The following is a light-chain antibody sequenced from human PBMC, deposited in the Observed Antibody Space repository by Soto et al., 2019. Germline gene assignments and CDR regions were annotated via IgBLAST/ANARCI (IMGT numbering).Light chain of an antibody. CDR1: QSVSSSS. V-gene: IGKV3-20*01. CDR2: GAS. CDR3: QQYGSSPQT. Sequence: EIVLTQFPDTLSLSPGERATLSCRASQSVSSSSLAWYQQKRGQAPRLLIHGASSRATGIPDRFSGSGSGTDFTLTISRLEPEDFEVYYCQQYGSSPQTFGQGTKVDIK. J-gene: IGKJ1*01.